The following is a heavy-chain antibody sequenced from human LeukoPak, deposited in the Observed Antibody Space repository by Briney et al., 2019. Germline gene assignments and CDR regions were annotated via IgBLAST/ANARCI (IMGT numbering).Heavy chain of an antibody. D-gene: IGHD1-26*01. CDR3: AKSSGSYWDYYYGMDV. J-gene: IGHJ6*02. CDR1: GFTFEDAG. V-gene: IGHV3-20*04. CDR2: INWNGNKA. Sequence: PGGSLRLSCVASGFTFEDAGLSWVRQVPGKGLEWVSNINWNGNKAGYADSVKGRFTTSRDNAKNSLYLQMNSLRAEDTALYYCAKSSGSYWDYYYGMDVWGQGTTVTVSS.